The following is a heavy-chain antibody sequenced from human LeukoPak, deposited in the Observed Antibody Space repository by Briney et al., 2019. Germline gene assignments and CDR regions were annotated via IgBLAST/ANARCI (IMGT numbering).Heavy chain of an antibody. Sequence: PGGSRRLSCAASGFTFSSYAMSWVRQAPGKGLEWVSAISGSGGSTYYADSVKGRFTISRDTPKNTLYLQMNSLRVEDTAVYYCASWPVGWYGEDSWGQGTLVTVSS. CDR1: GFTFSSYA. J-gene: IGHJ4*02. CDR2: ISGSGGST. V-gene: IGHV3-23*01. D-gene: IGHD6-19*01. CDR3: ASWPVGWYGEDS.